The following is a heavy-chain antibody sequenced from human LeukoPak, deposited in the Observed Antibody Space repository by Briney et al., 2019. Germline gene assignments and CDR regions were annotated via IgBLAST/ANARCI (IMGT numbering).Heavy chain of an antibody. J-gene: IGHJ6*02. CDR2: INDYTGDS. V-gene: IGHV4-34*01. Sequence: PSETLSLTCTVFGGSFTAYFWTWIRHSPGKGLEWIGEINDYTGDSKYNQSLNSRVSISLEKSKNPLSLQLRSVTAADTAVYYCARGRIAKIVLGHSFSYGMNVWGQGTTVTASS. D-gene: IGHD3-22*01. CDR3: ARGRIAKIVLGHSFSYGMNV. CDR1: GGSFTAYF.